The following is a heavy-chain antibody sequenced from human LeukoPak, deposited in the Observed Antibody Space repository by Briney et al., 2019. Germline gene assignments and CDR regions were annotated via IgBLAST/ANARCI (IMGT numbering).Heavy chain of an antibody. Sequence: ASVKVSCKASGYTFTGYYMHWVRQAPGQGLEWMGWINPNGGGTNYAQKFQGWVTMTRDTSISTAYMELSRLRSDDTAVYYCARAGSPYGSGSYRYYYGMDVWGKGTTVTVSS. J-gene: IGHJ6*04. V-gene: IGHV1-2*04. CDR3: ARAGSPYGSGSYRYYYGMDV. CDR2: INPNGGGT. CDR1: GYTFTGYY. D-gene: IGHD3-10*01.